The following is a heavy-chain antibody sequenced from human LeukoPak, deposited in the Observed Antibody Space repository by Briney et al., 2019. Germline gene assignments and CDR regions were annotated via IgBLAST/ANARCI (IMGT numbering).Heavy chain of an antibody. D-gene: IGHD3-22*01. CDR2: ISYDGSNK. CDR1: GFTFSSYA. J-gene: IGHJ3*02. CDR3: AREDVPITMIVVVITSGAFDI. Sequence: GRSLRLSCAASGFTFSSYAMHWVRQAPGKGLEWVAVISYDGSNKYYADSVKGRFTISRDNSKNTLYLQMNSLRAEDTAVYYCAREDVPITMIVVVITSGAFDIWGQGTMVTVSS. V-gene: IGHV3-30*04.